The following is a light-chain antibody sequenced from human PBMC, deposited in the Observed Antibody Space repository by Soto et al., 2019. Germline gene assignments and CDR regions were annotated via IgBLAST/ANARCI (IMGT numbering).Light chain of an antibody. CDR1: QSISSY. CDR2: AAS. CDR3: QRSYSTLIT. Sequence: DIQMTQSPSSLSASVGDRVTITCRASQSISSYLNWYQQKPGKAPKLLIYAASSLQSGVPSRFSGYGSGTDFTLTISSLQPEDFATYYCQRSYSTLITFGPGTRLEIK. V-gene: IGKV1-39*01. J-gene: IGKJ5*01.